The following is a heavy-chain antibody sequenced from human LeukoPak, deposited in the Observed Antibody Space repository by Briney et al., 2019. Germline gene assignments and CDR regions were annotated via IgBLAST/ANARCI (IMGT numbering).Heavy chain of an antibody. CDR3: AKDSDYYDSSGYYEY. Sequence: GGSLRLSCAASGFTFDDYGMSWVRQAPGKGLERVSGINWNGGSTGYADSVKGRFTISRDNAKNSLYLQMNSLRAEDTALYYCAKDSDYYDSSGYYEYWGQGTLVTVSS. CDR2: INWNGGST. V-gene: IGHV3-20*04. CDR1: GFTFDDYG. D-gene: IGHD3-22*01. J-gene: IGHJ4*02.